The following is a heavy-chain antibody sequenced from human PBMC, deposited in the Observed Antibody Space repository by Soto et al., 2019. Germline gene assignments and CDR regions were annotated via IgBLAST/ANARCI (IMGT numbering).Heavy chain of an antibody. D-gene: IGHD6-19*01. CDR1: GFTFSSYW. J-gene: IGHJ4*02. V-gene: IGHV3-7*02. CDR3: AGGTGWFIVD. Sequence: EVQLVESGGGLVQPGGSLRLSCAASGFTFSSYWMNWVRQAPGKGLEWVANIKQDGTEKYYVDSVKDRFTISRDNAKRSLHLQLNSLSADDTAVYYCAGGTGWFIVDWGQGTLVTVSS. CDR2: IKQDGTEK.